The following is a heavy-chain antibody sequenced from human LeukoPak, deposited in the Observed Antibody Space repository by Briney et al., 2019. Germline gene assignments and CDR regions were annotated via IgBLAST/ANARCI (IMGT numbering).Heavy chain of an antibody. CDR2: INPNSGDT. CDR1: GYTFTGYY. Sequence: ASVKVSCKASGYTFTGYYMHWVRQAPGQGLEWMGWINPNSGDTNYAQKFQGRVTMTRDTSITTAYMELSRLRSDDTAVYYCARSPDVPYYYYMDVWGKGTTVTISS. CDR3: ARSPDVPYYYYMDV. J-gene: IGHJ6*03. V-gene: IGHV1-2*02. D-gene: IGHD2-2*01.